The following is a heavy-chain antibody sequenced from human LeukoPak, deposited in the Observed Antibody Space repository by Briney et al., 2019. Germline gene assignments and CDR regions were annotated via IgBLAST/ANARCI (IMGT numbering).Heavy chain of an antibody. J-gene: IGHJ6*03. V-gene: IGHV3-7*01. D-gene: IGHD3-22*01. CDR2: IKRDGSGK. CDR1: GFTFSNYW. CDR3: ARLGDSSGYYRYNYYYYYMDV. Sequence: PGGSLRLSCAASGFTFSNYWMTWVRQAPGKGLEWVANIKRDGSGKHYVDSVKGRFTISRDNAKNSVYLQMNSLRAEDTAVYYCARLGDSSGYYRYNYYYYYMDVWGKGTTVTVSS.